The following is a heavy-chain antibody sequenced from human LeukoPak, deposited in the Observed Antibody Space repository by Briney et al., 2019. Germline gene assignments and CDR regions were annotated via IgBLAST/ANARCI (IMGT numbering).Heavy chain of an antibody. CDR2: INSDGSST. V-gene: IGHV3-74*01. D-gene: IGHD3-9*01. J-gene: IGHJ4*02. Sequence: GGSLRLSCAASGFTFSSYWMHWVRQAPGKGLVWVSRINSDGSSTSYADSVKGRFTISRDNAKNTLYLQMNSLRAEDTAVYYCASLTEYPWDEDGYWGQGTLVTVSS. CDR1: GFTFSSYW. CDR3: ASLTEYPWDEDGY.